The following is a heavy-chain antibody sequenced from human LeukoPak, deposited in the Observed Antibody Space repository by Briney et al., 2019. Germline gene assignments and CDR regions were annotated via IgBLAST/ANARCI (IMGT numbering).Heavy chain of an antibody. CDR3: ARESEMALIDY. CDR2: TYYSGST. V-gene: IGHV4-59*01. J-gene: IGHJ4*02. D-gene: IGHD5-24*01. Sequence: SGALSLTRIVSLGSIISYYWNWIRPPPGRGLEWIGYTYYSGSTNYNLSLKSRVTISVDTSKDQFSLKLSSVTAADTAVYYCARESEMALIDYWGQGTLVTVSS. CDR1: LGSIISYY.